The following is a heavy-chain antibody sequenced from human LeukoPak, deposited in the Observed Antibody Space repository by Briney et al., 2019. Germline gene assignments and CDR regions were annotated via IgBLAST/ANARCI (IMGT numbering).Heavy chain of an antibody. D-gene: IGHD6-13*01. CDR3: ASLRPGIAPPLRYYGMVV. CDR1: GFTFSSYG. J-gene: IGHJ6*02. CDR2: IWYDGSNK. V-gene: IGHV3-33*01. Sequence: PGRSLRLSCAASGFTFSSYGMHWVRQAPGKGLEWVAVIWYDGSNKYYADSVKGRFTISRDNSKNTLYLQMNSLRAEDTAVYYCASLRPGIAPPLRYYGMVVWGQGTTVTVSS.